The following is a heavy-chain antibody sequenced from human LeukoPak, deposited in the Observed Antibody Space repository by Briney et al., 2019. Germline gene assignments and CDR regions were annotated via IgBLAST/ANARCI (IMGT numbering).Heavy chain of an antibody. V-gene: IGHV4-31*03. CDR1: GGSISSGGYY. J-gene: IGHJ6*02. D-gene: IGHD6-13*01. CDR3: ARGPSRPKYYYGMDV. CDR2: IYYSGST. Sequence: SETLSLTCTVSGGSISSGGYYWSWIRQHPGMGLEWLGYIYYSGSTYYNPSLKSRVTISVDTSKNQFSLKLSSVTAADTAVYYCARGPSRPKYYYGMDVWGQGTTVTVSS.